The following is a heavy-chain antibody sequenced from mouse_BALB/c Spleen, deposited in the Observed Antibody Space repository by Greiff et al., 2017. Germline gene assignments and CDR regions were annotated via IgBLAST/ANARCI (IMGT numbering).Heavy chain of an antibody. CDR3: ARNYGSSLDYFDY. D-gene: IGHD1-1*01. J-gene: IGHJ2*01. Sequence: VQLQQSGAELAKPGASVKMSCKASGYTFTSYWMHWVKQRPGQGLEWIGYINPSTGYTEYNQKFKDKATLTADKSSSTAYMQLSSLTSEDSAVYYCARNYGSSLDYFDYWGQGTTLTVSS. V-gene: IGHV1-7*01. CDR2: INPSTGYT. CDR1: GYTFTSYW.